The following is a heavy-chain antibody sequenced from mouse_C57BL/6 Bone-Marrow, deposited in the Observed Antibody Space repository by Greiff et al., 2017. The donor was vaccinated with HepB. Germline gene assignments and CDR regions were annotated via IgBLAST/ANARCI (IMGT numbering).Heavy chain of an antibody. V-gene: IGHV2-2*01. CDR3: ARRGGSSLAWFAY. Sequence: VQLQQSGPGLVQPSQSLSITCTVSGFSLTSYGVHWVRQSPGKGLEWLGVIWSGGSTDYNAAVISRLSISKDNSKSKVVFKMNSLQADDTAIYYCARRGGSSLAWFAYWGQGTLVTVSA. CDR1: GFSLTSYG. J-gene: IGHJ3*01. CDR2: IWSGGST. D-gene: IGHD1-1*01.